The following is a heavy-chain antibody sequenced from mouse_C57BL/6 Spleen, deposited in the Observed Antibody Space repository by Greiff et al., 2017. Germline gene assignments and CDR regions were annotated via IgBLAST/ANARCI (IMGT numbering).Heavy chain of an antibody. CDR3: ARPDYYGSSAWFAY. V-gene: IGHV5-17*01. CDR2: ISSGSSTI. D-gene: IGHD1-1*01. Sequence: EVKLVESGGGLVKPGGSLKLSCAASGFTFSDYGMHWVRQAPEKGLEWVAYISSGSSTIYYADTVKGRFTISRDNAKNTLFLQMTSLRSEDTAVYYCARPDYYGSSAWFAYWGQGTLVTVSA. CDR1: GFTFSDYG. J-gene: IGHJ3*01.